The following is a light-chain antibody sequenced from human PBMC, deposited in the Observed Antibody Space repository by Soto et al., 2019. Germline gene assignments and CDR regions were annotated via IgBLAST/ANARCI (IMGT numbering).Light chain of an antibody. CDR3: CSYAGISTSV. V-gene: IGLV2-23*01. CDR1: SSDVGGYNL. CDR2: EDT. Sequence: QSVLTQPASVSGSPGQSITISCTGTSSDVGGYNLVSWYQQHPGKAPKLMIYEDTKRPSGVSNRFSGSKSGNTASLTISGLQAEDEADYYCCSYAGISTSVFGTGTKVTVL. J-gene: IGLJ1*01.